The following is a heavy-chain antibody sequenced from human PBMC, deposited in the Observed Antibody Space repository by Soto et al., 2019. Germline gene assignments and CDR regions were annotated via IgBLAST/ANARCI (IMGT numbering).Heavy chain of an antibody. CDR1: GGTFSSYA. V-gene: IGHV1-69*13. Sequence: ASVKVSCKASGGTFSSYAIGWVRQAPGQGLEWMGGIIPIFGTANYAQKFQGRVTITADESTSTAYMELSSLRSEDTAVYYCARDGPHPDYYDSSGYYGGFDYWGQGTLVTVSS. CDR2: IIPIFGTA. J-gene: IGHJ4*02. CDR3: ARDGPHPDYYDSSGYYGGFDY. D-gene: IGHD3-22*01.